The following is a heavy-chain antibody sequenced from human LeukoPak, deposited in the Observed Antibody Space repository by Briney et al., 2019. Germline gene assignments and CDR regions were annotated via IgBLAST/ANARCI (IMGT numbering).Heavy chain of an antibody. CDR2: IDYRGST. CDR1: GGSISTYY. D-gene: IGHD5-18*01. CDR3: ARSRSGYSYDHAAFEI. V-gene: IGHV4-59*01. J-gene: IGHJ3*02. Sequence: SETLSLTCTVSGGSISTYYWSWLRQPPGKGLEWIAYIDYRGSTTYNPSPRSRVTISVDTSRNQFSLKLSSVTAADTAVYYCARSRSGYSYDHAAFEIWGQGTVVTVSS.